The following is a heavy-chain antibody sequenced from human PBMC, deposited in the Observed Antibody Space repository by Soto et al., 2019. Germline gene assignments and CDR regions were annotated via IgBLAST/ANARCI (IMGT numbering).Heavy chain of an antibody. J-gene: IGHJ4*02. CDR2: ISAYNGNT. CDR1: GYTFTSYG. Sequence: ASVKVSCKASGYTFTSYGISWVRQAPGEGLEWMGWISAYNGNTNYAQKLQGRVTMTTDTSTSTAYMELRSLRAEDTAIYYCAKDPFGHATAHLDYWGQGTLVTVSS. D-gene: IGHD3-10*01. CDR3: AKDPFGHATAHLDY. V-gene: IGHV1-18*01.